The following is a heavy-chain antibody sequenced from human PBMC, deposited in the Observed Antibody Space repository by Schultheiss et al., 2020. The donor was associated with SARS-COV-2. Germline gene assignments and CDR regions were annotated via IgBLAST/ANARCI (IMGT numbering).Heavy chain of an antibody. Sequence: SETLSLTCTVSGGSISSYYWSWIRQPPGKGLECIGYIYYSGSTYYNPSLKSRVTISVDTSKNQFSLQLNSVTPEDTAVYYCARSYSSGWFDYWGHGTLVTVSS. CDR2: IYYSGST. CDR3: ARSYSSGWFDY. D-gene: IGHD6-19*01. V-gene: IGHV4-59*12. CDR1: GGSISSYY. J-gene: IGHJ4*01.